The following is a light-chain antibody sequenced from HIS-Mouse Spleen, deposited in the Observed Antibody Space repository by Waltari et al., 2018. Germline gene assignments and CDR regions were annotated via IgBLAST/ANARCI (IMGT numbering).Light chain of an antibody. Sequence: QSALTQPPSASGSPGQSVTISCTGTSSDVGGYNYVSWYQQHPGKAPKLMIYEVSKRPSGVPDRFSCSKSGNTASLTVSGLQAEDEADYYCSSYAGSNNLVFGGGTK. V-gene: IGLV2-8*01. CDR3: SSYAGSNNLV. J-gene: IGLJ2*01. CDR2: EVS. CDR1: SSDVGGYNY.